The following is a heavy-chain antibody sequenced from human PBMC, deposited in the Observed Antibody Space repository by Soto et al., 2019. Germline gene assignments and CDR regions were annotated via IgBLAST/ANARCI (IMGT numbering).Heavy chain of an antibody. D-gene: IGHD2-8*01. CDR3: ARGLLYATTYFDY. CDR2: IIPVVGTT. CDR1: GDTFTTNS. V-gene: IGHV1-69*06. J-gene: IGHJ4*02. Sequence: QVQLVQSGAEVKKPGSSVKVSCKASGDTFTTNSLNWVRQAPGQGLEWMGGIIPVVGTTKYAQKYLDRVTITGDKSTNTAYMELSSLRSDDTAVYYCARGLLYATTYFDYWGQGTPVTVSS.